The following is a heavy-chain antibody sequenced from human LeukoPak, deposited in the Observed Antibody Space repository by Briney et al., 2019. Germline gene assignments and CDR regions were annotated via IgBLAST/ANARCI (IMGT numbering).Heavy chain of an antibody. CDR2: IYYSGST. CDR1: GGSFSGYY. Sequence: SETLSLTCAVYGGSFSGYYWSWIRQPPGKGLEWIGSIYYSGSTYYNPSLKSRVTISVDTSKNQFSLKLSSVTAADTAVYYCARLERWLQFYDYWGQGTLVTVSS. J-gene: IGHJ4*02. D-gene: IGHD5-24*01. V-gene: IGHV4-34*01. CDR3: ARLERWLQFYDY.